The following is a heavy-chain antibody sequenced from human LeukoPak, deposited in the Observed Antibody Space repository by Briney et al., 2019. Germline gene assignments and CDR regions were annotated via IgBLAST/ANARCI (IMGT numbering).Heavy chain of an antibody. J-gene: IGHJ4*02. Sequence: GGSLRLSCAASGFTFSSYGMHWVRQAPGKGLEWVAVISYDGSNKYYADSVKGRFTISRDNSKNTLFLQMNSLRAEDTAVYYCAKGVWVGATGSYFDDWGQGTLVTVSS. CDR2: ISYDGSNK. CDR1: GFTFSSYG. CDR3: AKGVWVGATGSYFDD. V-gene: IGHV3-30*18. D-gene: IGHD1-26*01.